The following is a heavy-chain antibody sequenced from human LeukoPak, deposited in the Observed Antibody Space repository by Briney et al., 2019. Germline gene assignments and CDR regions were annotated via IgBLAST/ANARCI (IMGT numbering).Heavy chain of an antibody. Sequence: SCKASGGTFSSYAISWVRQPPGKGLEWIGYIYYSGSTYYNPSLKSRVTISVDTSKNQFSLKLSSVTAADTAVYYCARDRVPAAILSIWGQGTLVTVSS. V-gene: IGHV4-30-4*08. D-gene: IGHD2-2*02. CDR3: ARDRVPAAILSI. CDR2: IYYSGST. J-gene: IGHJ4*02. CDR1: GGTFSSYAI.